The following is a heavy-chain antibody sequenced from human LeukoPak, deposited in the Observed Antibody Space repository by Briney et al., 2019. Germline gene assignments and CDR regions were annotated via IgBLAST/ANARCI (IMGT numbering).Heavy chain of an antibody. CDR3: ARERRSIAASYGMDV. CDR2: IWYDGSNK. Sequence: GGSLRLSCAASGFTFSSYGMHWVRQAPGKGLEWVAVIWYDGSNKYYADSVKGRFTISRDNSKNTLYVQMNSLRAEDTAVYYCARERRSIAASYGMDVWGQGTTVTVSS. J-gene: IGHJ6*02. CDR1: GFTFSSYG. D-gene: IGHD6-13*01. V-gene: IGHV3-33*01.